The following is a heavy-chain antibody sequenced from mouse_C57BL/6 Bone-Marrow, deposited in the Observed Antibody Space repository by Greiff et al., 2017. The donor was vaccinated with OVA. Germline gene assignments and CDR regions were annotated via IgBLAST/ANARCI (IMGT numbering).Heavy chain of an antibody. D-gene: IGHD2-5*01. J-gene: IGHJ3*01. CDR1: GYTFTDHT. CDR3: AREPSYYSIAAWFAY. CDR2: IYPRDGST. Sequence: QVQLKQSDAELVKPGASVKISCKVSGYTFTDHTIHWMKQRPEQGLDWIGYIYPRDGSTKNNEKFKGKATLNADKTSSTAYIQLNSLTSEDSAVYFCAREPSYYSIAAWFAYWGQGTLVTVSA. V-gene: IGHV1-78*01.